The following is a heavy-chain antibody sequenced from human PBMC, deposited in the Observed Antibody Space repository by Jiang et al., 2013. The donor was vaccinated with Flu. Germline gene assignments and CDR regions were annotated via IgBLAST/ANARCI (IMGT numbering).Heavy chain of an antibody. CDR2: IYYSGST. CDR3: ARLSVIAVAGGEWFDP. Sequence: GPGLVKPSETLSLTCTVSGGSISSYYWSWIRQPPGKGLEWIGYIYYSGSTNYNPSLKSRVTISVDTSKNQFSLKLSSVTAADTAVYYCARLSVIAVAGGEWFDPWGQGTLVTVSS. CDR1: GGSISSYY. J-gene: IGHJ5*02. V-gene: IGHV4-59*08. D-gene: IGHD6-19*01.